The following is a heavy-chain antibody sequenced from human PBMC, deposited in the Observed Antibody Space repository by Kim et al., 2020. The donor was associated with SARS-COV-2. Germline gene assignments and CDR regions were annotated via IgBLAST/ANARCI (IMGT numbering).Heavy chain of an antibody. V-gene: IGHV1-2*02. CDR3: ASSSWFGELGDY. D-gene: IGHD3-10*01. CDR2: INPNSGGT. Sequence: ASVKVSCKASGYTFTGYYMHWVRQAPGQGLEWMGCINPNSGGTNYAQKFQGRVTMTRDTSISTAYMELSRLRSDDTAVYYCASSSWFGELGDYWGQGTLVTVSS. CDR1: GYTFTGYY. J-gene: IGHJ4*02.